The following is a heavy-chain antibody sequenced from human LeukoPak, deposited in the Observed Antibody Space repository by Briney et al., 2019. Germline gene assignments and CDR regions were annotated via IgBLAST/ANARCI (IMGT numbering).Heavy chain of an antibody. D-gene: IGHD3-9*01. CDR2: ITSRGDRT. V-gene: IGHV3-23*01. J-gene: IGHJ4*02. Sequence: GGSLRLSCAASGFTFNNYAMSWVRQAPGKGLEWVSSITSRGDRTFYADSVRGRFTISRDNSRSTLYLQMDSLRAEDTAVYYCAKDAYYDIAEYWGQGTLVTVSS. CDR3: AKDAYYDIAEY. CDR1: GFTFNNYA.